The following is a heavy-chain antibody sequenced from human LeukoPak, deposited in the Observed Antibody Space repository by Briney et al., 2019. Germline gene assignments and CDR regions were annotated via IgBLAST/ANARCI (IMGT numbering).Heavy chain of an antibody. CDR2: INHTGST. CDR3: ARDPYNGYDAFDI. J-gene: IGHJ3*02. V-gene: IGHV4-34*01. Sequence: SETLSLTCTVSGGSISSYYWSWIRQPPGKGLEWIGEINHTGSTGYNPSLKSRVTISLDTSKNQFSLKLSSVTAADTAVYYCARDPYNGYDAFDIWGQGTMVIVSS. D-gene: IGHD5-12*01. CDR1: GGSISSYY.